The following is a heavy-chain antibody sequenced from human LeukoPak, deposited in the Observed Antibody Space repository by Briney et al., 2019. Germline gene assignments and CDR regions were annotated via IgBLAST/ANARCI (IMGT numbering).Heavy chain of an antibody. CDR2: IYYTGST. J-gene: IGHJ5*02. Sequence: PSETLSLTCAVYGGSFSGYYWSWIRQPPGKGLEWIGYIYYTGSTNYNPSLKSRVTISVDTSKNQFSLKLSSVTAADTAVYYCARVVVAATSWFDPWGQGTLVTVSS. CDR1: GGSFSGYY. CDR3: ARVVVAATSWFDP. D-gene: IGHD2-15*01. V-gene: IGHV4-59*01.